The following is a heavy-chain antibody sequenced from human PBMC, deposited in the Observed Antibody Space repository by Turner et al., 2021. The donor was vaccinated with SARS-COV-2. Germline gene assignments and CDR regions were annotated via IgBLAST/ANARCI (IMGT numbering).Heavy chain of an antibody. CDR1: RYTFTVYY. CDR3: ARGPAVFGVVIMGY. D-gene: IGHD3-3*01. Sequence: QVQLVQSGAEVKKPGASVKVSCKASRYTFTVYYMHWVRQAPGQGLELMGWINPNSGGTNYAQKFQGRVTMTRDTSISTVYMELSRLRSDDTAVYYCARGPAVFGVVIMGYWGQGTLVTVSS. V-gene: IGHV1-2*02. J-gene: IGHJ4*02. CDR2: INPNSGGT.